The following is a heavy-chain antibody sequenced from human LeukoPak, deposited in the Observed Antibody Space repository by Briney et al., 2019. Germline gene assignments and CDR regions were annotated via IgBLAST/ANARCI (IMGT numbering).Heavy chain of an antibody. CDR2: IYSDATT. J-gene: IGHJ4*02. D-gene: IGHD6-13*01. CDR3: AREGGIAAAGTYDY. CDR1: GFTVSTNY. V-gene: IGHV3-53*05. Sequence: GGSLRLSCAASGFTVSTNYVSWVRQAPGKGLEWVSIIYSDATTSYADSVRGRFTISRDNSKNTLYLQMNSLRAEDTAVYYCAREGGIAAAGTYDYWGQGTLVTVSS.